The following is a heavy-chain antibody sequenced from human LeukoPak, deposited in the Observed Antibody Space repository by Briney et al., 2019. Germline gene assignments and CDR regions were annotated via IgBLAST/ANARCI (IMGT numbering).Heavy chain of an antibody. CDR1: GGSFSGYY. J-gene: IGHJ3*02. Sequence: SETLSLTCAVYGGSFSGYYWSWIRQPPGKGLEWIGEINHSGSTNYNPSLKSRVTISVDTSKNQFSLKLSSVTAADTAVYYCARANSPTYYDFWSGYLPDAFDIWGQGTMVTVSS. D-gene: IGHD3-3*01. CDR3: ARANSPTYYDFWSGYLPDAFDI. V-gene: IGHV4-34*01. CDR2: INHSGST.